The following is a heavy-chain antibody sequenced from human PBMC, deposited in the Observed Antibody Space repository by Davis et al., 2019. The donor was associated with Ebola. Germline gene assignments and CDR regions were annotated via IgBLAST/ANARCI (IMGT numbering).Heavy chain of an antibody. CDR2: IYYSGST. J-gene: IGHJ4*02. CDR1: GGSISSYY. Sequence: PSETLSLTCTVSGGSISSYYWSWIRQPPGKGLEWIGYIYYSGSTNYNPSLKSRVTISVDTSKNQFSLKLSSVTAADTAVYYCARGPSGSYYPIYWGQGTLVTVSS. V-gene: IGHV4-59*01. CDR3: ARGPSGSYYPIY. D-gene: IGHD1-26*01.